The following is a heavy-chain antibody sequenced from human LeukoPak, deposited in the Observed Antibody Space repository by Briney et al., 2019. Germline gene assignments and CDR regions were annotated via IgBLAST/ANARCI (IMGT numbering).Heavy chain of an antibody. Sequence: ASLKVSCKASGYTFTSYDINWVRQATEQGLEWMGWMNPNSGNTGYAQKFQGRVTMTRNTSISTAYMELSSPRYEDTAVYYCARAAGLWSIYDAFDIWGQGTMVTVSS. CDR1: GYTFTSYD. D-gene: IGHD5-18*01. J-gene: IGHJ3*02. CDR3: ARAAGLWSIYDAFDI. V-gene: IGHV1-8*01. CDR2: MNPNSGNT.